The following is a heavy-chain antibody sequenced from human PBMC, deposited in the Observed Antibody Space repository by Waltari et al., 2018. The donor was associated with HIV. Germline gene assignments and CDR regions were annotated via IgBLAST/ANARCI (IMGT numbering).Heavy chain of an antibody. Sequence: QVQLVQSETQVKKPGASLKVSCKASGYRFSGFYIHWVRQAPRQGLEWVGYINPNTGATDYAQKFQGRVTVTGDPSISTAYMEITTLRSDDTAIYYCARDPATVSSGMDVWGQGTTVIVSS. CDR3: ARDPATVSSGMDV. J-gene: IGHJ6*02. D-gene: IGHD3-3*01. CDR2: INPNTGAT. CDR1: GYRFSGFY. V-gene: IGHV1-2*02.